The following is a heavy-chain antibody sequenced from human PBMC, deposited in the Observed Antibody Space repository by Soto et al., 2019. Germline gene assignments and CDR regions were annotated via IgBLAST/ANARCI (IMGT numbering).Heavy chain of an antibody. J-gene: IGHJ6*02. CDR1: GGSFSGYY. Sequence: PSETLSLTCAVYGGSFSGYYWSWIRQPPGKGLEWIREINHSGSTNYNPSLKSRVTISVDTSKNQFSLKLSSVTAADTAVYYCARAVVSVFWTNGVCYGLRGYCGMDVWGQESTVTVSS. V-gene: IGHV4-34*01. CDR2: INHSGST. D-gene: IGHD2-8*01. CDR3: ARAVVSVFWTNGVCYGLRGYCGMDV.